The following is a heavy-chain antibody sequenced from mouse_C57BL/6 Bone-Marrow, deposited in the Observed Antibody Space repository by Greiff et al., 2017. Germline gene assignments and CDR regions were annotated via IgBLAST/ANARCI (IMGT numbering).Heavy chain of an antibody. CDR2: IDPETGGT. CDR3: TRIGIYYNFDY. D-gene: IGHD2-1*01. V-gene: IGHV1-15*01. J-gene: IGHJ2*01. Sequence: VQVVESGAELVRPGASVKLSCTASGFNIKDDYMHWVKQTPVHGLEWIGAIDPETGGTAYNQKFKGKAILTADKSSSTAYMELRSLTSEDSAVYYCTRIGIYYNFDYWGQGTTLTVSS. CDR1: GFNIKDDY.